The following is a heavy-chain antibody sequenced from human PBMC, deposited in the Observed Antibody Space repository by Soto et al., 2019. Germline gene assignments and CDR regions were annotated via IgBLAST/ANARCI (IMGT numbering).Heavy chain of an antibody. D-gene: IGHD4-17*01. V-gene: IGHV4-59*01. CDR2: IYYSGST. J-gene: IGHJ5*02. Sequence: QVQLQESGPGLVKPSETLSLTCTVSGGSISSYYWSWIRQPPGKGLEWIGYIYYSGSTNYNPSLKSRVTISVDTSKNQFSLKLSSVTAADTAVYYCARDLVYGDYNWFDPWGQGTLVTVSS. CDR1: GGSISSYY. CDR3: ARDLVYGDYNWFDP.